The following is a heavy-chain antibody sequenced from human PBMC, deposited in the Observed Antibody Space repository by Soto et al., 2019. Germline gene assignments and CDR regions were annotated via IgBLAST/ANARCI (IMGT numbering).Heavy chain of an antibody. J-gene: IGHJ6*02. CDR1: GFTFCSYG. CDR2: ISYDGSNK. V-gene: IGHV3-30*03. Sequence: PGGSLGLSCAASGFTFCSYGMHWVRQAPGKGLEWVAVISYDGSNKYYADSVKGRFTISRDNSKNTLYLQMNSLRAEDTAVYYCARGYYYYYGMDVWGQGTTVTVSS. CDR3: ARGYYYYYGMDV.